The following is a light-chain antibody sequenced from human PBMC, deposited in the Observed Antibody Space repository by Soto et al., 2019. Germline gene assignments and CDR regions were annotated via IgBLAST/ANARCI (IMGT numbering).Light chain of an antibody. CDR3: QQYGSSLSIT. V-gene: IGKV3-20*01. CDR1: QSVSSSY. J-gene: IGKJ5*01. Sequence: EIVLTQSPGTLSLSPGERATLSCRASQSVSSSYLAWYQQKPGQAPRLLIYGASSRATGIPDRFSGSGYGTDFTLTISRLEPEDFAVYYCQQYGSSLSITFGQETRLEIK. CDR2: GAS.